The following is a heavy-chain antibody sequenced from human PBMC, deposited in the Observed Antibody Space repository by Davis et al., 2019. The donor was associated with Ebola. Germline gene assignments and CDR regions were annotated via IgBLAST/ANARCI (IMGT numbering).Heavy chain of an antibody. CDR3: ARAQFPTTSDH. J-gene: IGHJ4*02. D-gene: IGHD1-1*01. CDR2: IRDDGSNT. Sequence: GESLKISCAASGFNFRIYGMHWVRQAPGKGLEWVAYIRDDGSNTYYAHSVKGRFTISRDNSKNTLYLQMNSLRAEDTAVYYCARAQFPTTSDHWGQGTLVTVSS. V-gene: IGHV3-30*02. CDR1: GFNFRIYG.